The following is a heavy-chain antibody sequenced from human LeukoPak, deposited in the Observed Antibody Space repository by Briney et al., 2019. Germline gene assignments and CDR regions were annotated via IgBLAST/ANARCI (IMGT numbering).Heavy chain of an antibody. V-gene: IGHV3-49*04. Sequence: GGYLRLYCTASGFTFGDYAMSWVRQAQGKGLEGVGFIRSKAYGGTTEYAASVKGRFTISRDDSKSIAYLQMNSLKTEDTAVYYCTRVIRAGYSSGWSLDYWGQGTLVTVSS. CDR1: GFTFGDYA. CDR3: TRVIRAGYSSGWSLDY. D-gene: IGHD6-19*01. J-gene: IGHJ4*02. CDR2: IRSKAYGGTT.